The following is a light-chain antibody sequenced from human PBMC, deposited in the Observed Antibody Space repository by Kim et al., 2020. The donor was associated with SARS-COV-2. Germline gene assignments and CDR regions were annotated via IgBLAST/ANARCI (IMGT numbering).Light chain of an antibody. Sequence: GKTVTISCHGSGGSIASNYVQWYQQRPGSAPTTIIYSDDQRFSGVPDRFSASIDSSSNSASLTISGLRTEDEAEYYCQSFKDSNVVFGGGTQLTVL. V-gene: IGLV6-57*02. J-gene: IGLJ2*01. CDR3: QSFKDSNVV. CDR2: SDD. CDR1: GGSIASNY.